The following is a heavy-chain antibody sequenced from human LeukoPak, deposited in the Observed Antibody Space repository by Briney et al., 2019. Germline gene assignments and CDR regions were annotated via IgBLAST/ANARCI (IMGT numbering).Heavy chain of an antibody. J-gene: IGHJ4*02. CDR1: GGSISGYY. D-gene: IGHD2-15*01. Sequence: ETLSLTCSVSGGSISGYYWSWIRQPPGQGLEWIGYMYETGHTMYNSSLKSRVTMSLDTSKNHFSLNLSSVTAADTAVYYCARHPFATPFDYWGPGTLVTVSS. V-gene: IGHV4-59*08. CDR2: MYETGHT. CDR3: ARHPFATPFDY.